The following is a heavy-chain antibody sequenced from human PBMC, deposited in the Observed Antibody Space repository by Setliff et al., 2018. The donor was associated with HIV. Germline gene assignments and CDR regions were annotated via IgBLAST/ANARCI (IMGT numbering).Heavy chain of an antibody. CDR2: IYPDDSNI. CDR1: GYTFTNHW. CDR3: ARRDGRSMNAFEI. V-gene: IGHV5-51*01. D-gene: IGHD6-13*01. Sequence: GESLKISCQASGYTFTNHWIGWVRQKPGEGLEWMGIIYPDDSNIRYNPSFQNRVTISADKSITTAYLQINNLKASDTATYYCARRDGRSMNAFEIWGPGTMVTVSS. J-gene: IGHJ3*02.